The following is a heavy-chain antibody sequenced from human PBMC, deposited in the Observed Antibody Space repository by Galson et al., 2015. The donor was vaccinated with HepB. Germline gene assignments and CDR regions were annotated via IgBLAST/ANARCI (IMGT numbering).Heavy chain of an antibody. J-gene: IGHJ4*02. CDR2: ISANSGNT. V-gene: IGHV1-18*04. D-gene: IGHD4/OR15-4a*01. CDR1: GYTFTTNG. CDR3: ARDRDYRFDY. Sequence: SVKVTCKASGYTFTTNGISWVRQAPGQGLEWMGWISANSGNTKYAQNLQGRVTLTRDTSTSTAYLELRSLRSDDTAAYYCARDRDYRFDYWGQGTLVTVSS.